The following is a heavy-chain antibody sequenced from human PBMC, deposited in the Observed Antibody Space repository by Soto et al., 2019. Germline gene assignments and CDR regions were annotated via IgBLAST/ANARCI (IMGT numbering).Heavy chain of an antibody. CDR2: ISGSGGST. Sequence: EVQLLESGGGLVQPGGSLRLSCAASGFTFSSYAMSWVRQAPGKGLEWISAISGSGGSTYYADSVKGRFTISRDSSTSTLFLQMNSLRADDTAVYYCTTAHEGSGRPTRHWGQGTLVTVSS. J-gene: IGHJ4*02. V-gene: IGHV3-23*01. D-gene: IGHD3-10*01. CDR1: GFTFSSYA. CDR3: TTAHEGSGRPTRH.